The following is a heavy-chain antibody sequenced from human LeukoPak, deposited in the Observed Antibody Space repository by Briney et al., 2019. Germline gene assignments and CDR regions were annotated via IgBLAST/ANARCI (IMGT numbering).Heavy chain of an antibody. J-gene: IGHJ4*02. CDR2: IRYDGSNK. CDR1: GFTFSSYG. CDR3: VSDKTGYSSSSFDY. Sequence: GGSLRLSCAASGFTFSSYGMHWVRQAPGKGLEWVAFIRYDGSNKYYADSVKGRFTISRDNGKNSLHLQMDSLRAEDTAVYYCVSDKTGYSSSSFDYWGQGTLVTVSS. D-gene: IGHD5-12*01. V-gene: IGHV3-30*02.